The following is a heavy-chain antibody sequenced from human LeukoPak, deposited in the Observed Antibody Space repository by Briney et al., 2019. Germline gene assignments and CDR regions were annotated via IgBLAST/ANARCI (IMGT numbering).Heavy chain of an antibody. V-gene: IGHV4-39*01. CDR3: ARSHYVVVPAAIPRVDY. CDR1: GGSISSSSYY. CDR2: IYYSGST. J-gene: IGHJ4*02. D-gene: IGHD2-2*02. Sequence: SETLSLTCTVSGGSISSSSYYWGWIRQPPGKGLEWIGSIYYSGSTYYNPSLKSRDTISVDTSKNQFSLKLSSVTAADTAVYYCARSHYVVVPAAIPRVDYWGQGTLVTVSS.